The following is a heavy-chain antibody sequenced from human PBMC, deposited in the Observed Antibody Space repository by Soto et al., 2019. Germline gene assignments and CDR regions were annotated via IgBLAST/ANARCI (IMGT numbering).Heavy chain of an antibody. J-gene: IGHJ5*02. CDR3: ASLNLSFDP. CDR1: GASISSGDSF. Sequence: QVQLQESGPGLVKPSQTLSLTCTVSGASISSGDSFWSWIRQPPGKGLEWIAYIYSSGSTYYNPSLKRRVALSIDTSTNQFSLKLSSLTAADTAVYYCASLNLSFDPWCQGTLVTVSS. CDR2: IYSSGST. V-gene: IGHV4-30-4*01.